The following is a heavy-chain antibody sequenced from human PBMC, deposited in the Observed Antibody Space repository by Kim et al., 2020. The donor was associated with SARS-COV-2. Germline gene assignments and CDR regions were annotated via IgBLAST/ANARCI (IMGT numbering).Heavy chain of an antibody. CDR1: GGSISSYY. J-gene: IGHJ3*02. V-gene: IGHV4-59*13. D-gene: IGHD6-13*01. CDR3: ARGCSSIWYCSPGAFDI. Sequence: SETLSLTCTVSGGSISSYYWSWIRQPPGKGLEWIGFIYYSGSTNYNPSLKSRVTISVDTSKNQFSLKLSCVTAAATAVNYCARGCSSIWYCSPGAFDIWGQGTMVNVSS. CDR2: IYYSGST.